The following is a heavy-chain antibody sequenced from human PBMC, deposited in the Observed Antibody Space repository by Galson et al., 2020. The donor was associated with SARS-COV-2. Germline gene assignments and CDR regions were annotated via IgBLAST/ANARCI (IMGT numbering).Heavy chain of an antibody. D-gene: IGHD1-26*01. CDR1: GYTFTSYA. CDR2: INTNTGNP. V-gene: IGHV7-4-1*02. J-gene: IGHJ3*02. Sequence: ASVKVSCKASGYTFTSYAMNWVRQAPGQGLEWMGWINTNTGNPTYAQGFTGRFVFSLDTSVSTAYLQISSLKAEDTAVYYCARDLRWVWDQTSAFDIWGQGTMVTVSS. CDR3: ARDLRWVWDQTSAFDI.